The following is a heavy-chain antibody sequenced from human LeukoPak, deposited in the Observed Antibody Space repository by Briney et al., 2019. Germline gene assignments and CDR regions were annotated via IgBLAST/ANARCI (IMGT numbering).Heavy chain of an antibody. J-gene: IGHJ4*02. CDR2: IYYSGST. D-gene: IGHD3-16*01. CDR3: ASRTPRKGGTYYFDY. V-gene: IGHV4-39*01. CDR1: GGSTSSSSYY. Sequence: PSETLSLTCTVSGGSTSSSSYYWGWIRQPPGKGLEWIGSIYYSGSTYYNPSLKSRVTISVDTSKTRFSLKLSSVTAADTAVYYCASRTPRKGGTYYFDYWGQGTLVTVSS.